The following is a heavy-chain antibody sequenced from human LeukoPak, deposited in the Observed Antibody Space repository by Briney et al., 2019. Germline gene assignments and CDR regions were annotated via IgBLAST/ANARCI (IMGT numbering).Heavy chain of an antibody. D-gene: IGHD1-26*01. Sequence: GGSLRLSCAASGFSVSNIHMSWVRQVPGKGPEWVSLIYSAGNAVHADSVKGRFTISRDNSKNTLYLQLNSLRVEDTAVYYYAGSWGAGAFDIWGQGTMVTISS. CDR2: IYSAGNA. V-gene: IGHV3-66*01. CDR1: GFSVSNIH. J-gene: IGHJ3*02. CDR3: AGSWGAGAFDI.